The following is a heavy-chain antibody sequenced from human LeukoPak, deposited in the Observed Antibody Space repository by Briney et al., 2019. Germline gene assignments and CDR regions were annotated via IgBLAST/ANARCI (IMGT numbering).Heavy chain of an antibody. CDR3: ARLPTRGFWSGYPTNYYYGMDV. D-gene: IGHD3-3*01. J-gene: IGHJ6*02. CDR2: ISAYNGNT. CDR1: GYTFTSYG. Sequence: ASVKVSCKASGYTFTSYGISWVRQAPGQGLEWMGWISAYNGNTNYAQKLQGRVTMTTDTSTSTAYMELRSLRSDDTAVYYCARLPTRGFWSGYPTNYYYGMDVWGQGTTVTVSS. V-gene: IGHV1-18*01.